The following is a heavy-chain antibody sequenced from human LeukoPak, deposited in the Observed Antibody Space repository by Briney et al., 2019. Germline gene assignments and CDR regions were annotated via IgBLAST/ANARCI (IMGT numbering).Heavy chain of an antibody. J-gene: IGHJ4*02. Sequence: GGSLRLSCAASGFTFSSYDMHWVRQATGKGLEWVSAIGTAGDPYYPGSVKGRFTISRENAKNSLYLQMNSLRAGDTAVYCCARGNYHNYCSSTSCYGYFDHWGQGTLVTVSS. CDR1: GFTFSSYD. V-gene: IGHV3-13*05. D-gene: IGHD2-2*01. CDR3: ARGNYHNYCSSTSCYGYFDH. CDR2: IGTAGDP.